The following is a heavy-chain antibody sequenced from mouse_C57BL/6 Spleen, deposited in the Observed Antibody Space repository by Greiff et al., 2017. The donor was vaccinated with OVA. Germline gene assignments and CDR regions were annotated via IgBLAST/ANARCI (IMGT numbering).Heavy chain of an antibody. CDR3: ARGLRKAMDY. CDR1: GFTFSDYY. Sequence: EVQGVESGGGLVQPGGSLKLSCAASGFTFSDYYMYWVRQTPEKRLEWVAYISNGGGSTYYPDTVKGRFTISRDNAKNTLYLQMSRLKSEDTAMYYCARGLRKAMDYWGQGTSGTVSS. J-gene: IGHJ4*01. D-gene: IGHD2-4*01. V-gene: IGHV5-12*01. CDR2: ISNGGGST.